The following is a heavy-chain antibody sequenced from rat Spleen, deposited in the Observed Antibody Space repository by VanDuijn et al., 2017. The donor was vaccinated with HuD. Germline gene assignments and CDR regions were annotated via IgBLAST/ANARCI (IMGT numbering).Heavy chain of an antibody. CDR2: LTSVGGIN. CDR3: ARHRTTEARYVMDA. Sequence: EVQLVESGGGLVQPGGSLKLSCVASGFTFSSFAMSWVRQAPKKGLEWVATLTSVGGINYYPNSVKGRFTISRDNAKNTQYLQMDSLRSADKATYYCARHRTTEARYVMDAWGQGGSVTVSS. D-gene: IGHD1-11*01. V-gene: IGHV5S13*01. J-gene: IGHJ4*01. CDR1: GFTFSSFA.